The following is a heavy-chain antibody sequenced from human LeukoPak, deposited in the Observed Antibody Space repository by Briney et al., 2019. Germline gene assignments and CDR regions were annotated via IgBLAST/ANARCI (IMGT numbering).Heavy chain of an antibody. J-gene: IGHJ6*03. D-gene: IGHD4-17*01. CDR1: GGTFSSYA. CDR2: IIPIFGTA. Sequence: ASVKVSCKASGGTFSSYAISWVRQAPGQGLEWMGGIIPIFGTANYAQKFQGRVTITTDESTSTAYMELSSLRSEDTAVYYCARATTVTTIYYYYYMDVWGKGTTVTVSS. V-gene: IGHV1-69*05. CDR3: ARATTVTTIYYYYYMDV.